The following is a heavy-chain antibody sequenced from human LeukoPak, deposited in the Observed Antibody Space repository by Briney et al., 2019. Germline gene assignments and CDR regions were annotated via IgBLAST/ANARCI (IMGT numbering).Heavy chain of an antibody. CDR2: INHSGST. V-gene: IGHV4-34*01. J-gene: IGHJ4*01. CDR1: GGSFSGYY. Sequence: SETLSLTCAVYGGSFSGYYWRWIRQPPGKGLEWIGEINHSGSTNYNPSLKSRVTISVDTAMNQFSLKLSSVTAADTAVYYCARGGRGGPFDYWGQGTLVTVSS. CDR3: ARGGRGGPFDY.